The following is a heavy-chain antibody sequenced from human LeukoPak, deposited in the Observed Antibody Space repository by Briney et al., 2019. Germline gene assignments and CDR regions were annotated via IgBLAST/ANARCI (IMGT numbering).Heavy chain of an antibody. J-gene: IGHJ4*02. CDR1: GFTVSSNY. Sequence: GGSLRLFCAASGFTVSSNYMSWVRQAPAKGLEWVSVIYSGGSTYYADSVKGRFTISRDNSKNTLYLQMNSLRAEDTAVYYCARDSSGWNFFDYWGQGTLVTVSS. V-gene: IGHV3-53*01. D-gene: IGHD6-19*01. CDR3: ARDSSGWNFFDY. CDR2: IYSGGST.